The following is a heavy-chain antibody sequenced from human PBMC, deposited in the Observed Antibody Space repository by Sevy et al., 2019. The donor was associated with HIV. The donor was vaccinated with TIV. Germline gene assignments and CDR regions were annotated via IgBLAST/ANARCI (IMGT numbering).Heavy chain of an antibody. Sequence: ASVKVSCKASGYTFTGYYMHWVRQAPGQGLEWMGWINPNSGGTNYAQKFQGRVTMTRDTSISTAYMELSRLRSEDTAVYYCAAGRITMVRGVMIDGYYGMDVWGQGTTVTVSS. D-gene: IGHD3-10*01. CDR1: GYTFTGYY. J-gene: IGHJ6*02. CDR2: INPNSGGT. V-gene: IGHV1-2*02. CDR3: AAGRITMVRGVMIDGYYGMDV.